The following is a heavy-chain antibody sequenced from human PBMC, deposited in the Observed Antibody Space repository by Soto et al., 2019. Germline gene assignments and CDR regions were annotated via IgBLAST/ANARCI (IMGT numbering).Heavy chain of an antibody. Sequence: PGGSLRLSCTTSGFTFSTYGMHWVRQAPGKGLEWVSTIWYHGNTYYYKDSIKGRFAISKDTSSNQVVLTITNIDPGDSATYFCAHAGEYDLVNFDPWGPGTLVTVSS. CDR2: IWYHGNTY. CDR1: GFTFSTYG. CDR3: AHAGEYDLVNFDP. J-gene: IGHJ5*02. V-gene: IGHV3-33*03. D-gene: IGHD2-21*01.